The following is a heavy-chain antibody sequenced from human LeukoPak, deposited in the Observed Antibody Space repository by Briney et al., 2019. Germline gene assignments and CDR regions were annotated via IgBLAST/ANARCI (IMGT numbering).Heavy chain of an antibody. CDR3: ARVPRNDGGNFDY. CDR2: IYYSGST. J-gene: IGHJ4*02. D-gene: IGHD1-1*01. V-gene: IGHV4-31*03. CDR1: GGSISSGGYY. Sequence: PSQTLSLTCTVSGGSISSGGYYWSWIRQHPGKCLEWIGYIYYSGSTYYNPSLKSRVTISVDTSKNQFSLKLSSVTAADTAVYYCARVPRNDGGNFDYWGQGTLVTVSS.